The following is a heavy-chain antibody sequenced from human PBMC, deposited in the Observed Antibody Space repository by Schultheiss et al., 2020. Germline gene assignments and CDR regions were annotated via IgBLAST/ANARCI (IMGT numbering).Heavy chain of an antibody. CDR3: AHRHSRYSSGWYYCDY. J-gene: IGHJ4*02. D-gene: IGHD6-19*01. Sequence: SGPTLVKPTQTLTLTCTFSGFSLSTSGMRVSWIRQPPGKALEWLARIDWDDDKFYSTSLKTRLTISKDTSKNQVVLTMTNMDPVDTATYYCAHRHSRYSSGWYYCDYWGQGTLVTVSS. CDR1: GFSLSTSGMR. V-gene: IGHV2-70*12. CDR2: IDWDDDK.